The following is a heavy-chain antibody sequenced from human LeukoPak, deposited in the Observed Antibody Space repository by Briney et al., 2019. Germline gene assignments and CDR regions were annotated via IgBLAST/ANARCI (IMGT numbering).Heavy chain of an antibody. CDR2: ITGNTGNT. D-gene: IGHD1-26*01. CDR1: GFTFSSYA. V-gene: IGHV3-23*01. Sequence: GGSLRLSCAASGFTFSSYAMTWVRQPPGKGLEGVSSITGNTGNTYYADSVKGRFTISRDNSKNTLYLQMNSLRAEDTAVYYCAKRYSGSPGLYNFDYWGQGTLVTVSS. J-gene: IGHJ4*02. CDR3: AKRYSGSPGLYNFDY.